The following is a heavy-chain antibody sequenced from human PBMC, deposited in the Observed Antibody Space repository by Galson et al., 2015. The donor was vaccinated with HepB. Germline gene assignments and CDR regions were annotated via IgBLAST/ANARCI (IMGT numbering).Heavy chain of an antibody. V-gene: IGHV6-1*01. CDR2: TYYRSKWYN. Sequence: CAISGDSVSSNSAAWNWIRQSPSRGLEWLGRTYYRSKWYNDYAVSVKSRITINPDTSKNQFSLQLNSATPEDTAVYYCARAGYCSSTSCYEESYYGMDVWGQGTTVTVSS. J-gene: IGHJ6*02. CDR3: ARAGYCSSTSCYEESYYGMDV. D-gene: IGHD2-2*01. CDR1: GDSVSSNSAA.